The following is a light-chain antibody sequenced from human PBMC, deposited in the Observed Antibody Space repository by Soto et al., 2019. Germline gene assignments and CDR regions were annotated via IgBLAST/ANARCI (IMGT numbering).Light chain of an antibody. CDR3: QQYNDWPPIT. J-gene: IGKJ5*01. V-gene: IGKV3-15*01. CDR1: QSVTAS. CDR2: GAS. Sequence: EIVMTQSPAPLSVSPGERATLSCRASQSVTASFAWYQLKPGQPPRLLIYGASTRATGIPARFSGSGSGTVFTLTISSLQSEDFAVYSCQQYNDWPPITFGQGTRL.